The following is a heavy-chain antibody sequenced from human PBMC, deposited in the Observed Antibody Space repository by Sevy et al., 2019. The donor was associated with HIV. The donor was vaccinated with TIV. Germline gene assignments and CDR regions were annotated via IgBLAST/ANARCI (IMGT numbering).Heavy chain of an antibody. Sequence: GESLKISCAASGFTFSSYWMSWVRQAPGKGLEWVANITQDGSEKYYVDSVKGRFTISRDNAKNSLYLQMNSLRAEDTAVYYCARAIGAASSYWGQGTLVTVSS. V-gene: IGHV3-7*04. J-gene: IGHJ4*02. CDR3: ARAIGAASSY. D-gene: IGHD6-13*01. CDR2: ITQDGSEK. CDR1: GFTFSSYW.